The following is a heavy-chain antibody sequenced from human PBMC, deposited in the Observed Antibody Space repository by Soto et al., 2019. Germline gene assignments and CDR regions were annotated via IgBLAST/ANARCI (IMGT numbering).Heavy chain of an antibody. CDR2: IIPIFGTA. V-gene: IGHV1-69*01. CDR3: ARAPRGTIFGVVIPYYYYGMDV. CDR1: GGTFSSYA. J-gene: IGHJ6*02. D-gene: IGHD3-3*01. Sequence: QVQLVQSGAEVKKPGSSVKVSCKASGGTFSSYAISWVRQAPGQGLEWMGGIIPIFGTANYAQKFQGRVTITADESTSTAYMELSSLRSEDTDVYYCARAPRGTIFGVVIPYYYYGMDVWGQGTTVTVSS.